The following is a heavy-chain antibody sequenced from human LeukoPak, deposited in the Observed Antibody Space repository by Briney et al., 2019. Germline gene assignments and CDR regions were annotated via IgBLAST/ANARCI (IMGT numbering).Heavy chain of an antibody. D-gene: IGHD3-22*01. CDR1: GLTFSSYE. V-gene: IGHV3-48*03. Sequence: PGGSLRLSCAASGLTFSSYEINWVRQAPGKGLEWVSYISSSGSTIYYADSVKGRFTISRDNAKNSLYPQMNSLRAEDTAVYYCARSSYGSSGWNFDYWGQGTLVTVSS. CDR3: ARSSYGSSGWNFDY. CDR2: ISSSGSTI. J-gene: IGHJ4*02.